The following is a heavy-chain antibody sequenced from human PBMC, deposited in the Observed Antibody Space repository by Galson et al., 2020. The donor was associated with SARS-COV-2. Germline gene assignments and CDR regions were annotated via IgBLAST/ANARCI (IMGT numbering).Heavy chain of an antibody. V-gene: IGHV3-30*04. J-gene: IGHJ4*02. D-gene: IGHD1-26*01. CDR1: GFTFSSYA. CDR3: ARGYSGSYYYFDY. Sequence: GGSLRLSCAASGFTFSSYAMHWVRQAPGKGLERVAVISYDGANEYYADSVKGRFTISRDNSKNTLYLQMNSLRAEDTAVYNCARGYSGSYYYFDYWGQGTLVTVSS. CDR2: ISYDGANE.